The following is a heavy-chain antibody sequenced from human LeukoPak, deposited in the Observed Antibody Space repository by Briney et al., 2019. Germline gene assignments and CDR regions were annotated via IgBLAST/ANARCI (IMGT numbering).Heavy chain of an antibody. J-gene: IGHJ4*02. CDR1: GGSMSSTSYY. D-gene: IGHD3-10*01. CDR2: IYYSGST. Sequence: SETLSLTCTVSGGSMSSTSYYWGWIRQPPGKGLEGIGSIYYSGSTYYNPSLKSRVTISADTSKNQLSLKLSSVTAADTAVFYCATYDYYGSGSYYNFDHWGQGTLVTVSS. CDR3: ATYDYYGSGSYYNFDH. V-gene: IGHV4-39*01.